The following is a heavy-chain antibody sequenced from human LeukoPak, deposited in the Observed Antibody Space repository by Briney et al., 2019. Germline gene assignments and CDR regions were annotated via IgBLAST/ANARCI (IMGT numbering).Heavy chain of an antibody. J-gene: IGHJ4*02. CDR3: AGVAAAVEMATGYLDS. CDR1: GGTFSSYA. V-gene: IGHV1-69*13. D-gene: IGHD5-24*01. Sequence: SVKVSCKASGGTFSSYAISWVRQAPGQGLEWMGGIIPIFGTANYAQKFQGRVTITADESTSTAYMELSSLRSEDTAVYYCAGVAAAVEMATGYLDSSGQGTLVTVSS. CDR2: IIPIFGTA.